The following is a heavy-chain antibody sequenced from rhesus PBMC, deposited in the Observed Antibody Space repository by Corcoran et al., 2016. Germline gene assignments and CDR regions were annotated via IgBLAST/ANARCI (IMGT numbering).Heavy chain of an antibody. CDR3: ARGPYNSGSYHDAFDF. CDR1: GGSISSSY. V-gene: IGHV4-169*01. J-gene: IGHJ3*01. CDR2: IYGSGSRT. Sequence: QLQLQESGPGLVKPSETLSVTCAVSGGSISSSYWSWIRQAPGKGLEWIGYIYGSGSRTNYNPSLQRRVTLSVDTSRNQLALKLSSVTNADTAVYSCARGPYNSGSYHDAFDFLGQGPRVTVSS. D-gene: IGHD1-44*02.